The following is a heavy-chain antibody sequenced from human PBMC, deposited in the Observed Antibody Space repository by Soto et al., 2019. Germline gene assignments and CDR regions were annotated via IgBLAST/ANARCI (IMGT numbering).Heavy chain of an antibody. V-gene: IGHV3-48*03. CDR2: IDGSGTTK. CDR3: AGVFGGCNY. D-gene: IGHD3-10*01. CDR1: GFTFNDFE. J-gene: IGHJ4*02. Sequence: EVQLLESGGGLVQPGGSLRLSCGVSGFTFNDFEMNWVRQAPGKGLEWLAYIDGSGTTKKYADSVRGRFTISRDNPNNSLFLQMSRLSAAHTAIDYCAGVFGGCNYWGKGTLVSVSP.